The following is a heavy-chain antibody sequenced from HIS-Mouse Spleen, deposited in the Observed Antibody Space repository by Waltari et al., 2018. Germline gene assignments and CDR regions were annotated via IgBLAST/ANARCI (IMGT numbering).Heavy chain of an antibody. CDR3: ARDLVKTGEGY. CDR2: IWYDGSNK. D-gene: IGHD7-27*01. J-gene: IGHJ4*02. CDR1: GFTFSSDG. V-gene: IGHV3-33*01. Sequence: QVQLVESGGGVVQPGRSLRLSCAASGFTFSSDGMHWVRQAPGKGLEWVAVIWYDGSNKYYADSVKGRFTISRDNSKNTLYLQMNSLRAEDTAVYYCARDLVKTGEGYWGQGTLVTVSS.